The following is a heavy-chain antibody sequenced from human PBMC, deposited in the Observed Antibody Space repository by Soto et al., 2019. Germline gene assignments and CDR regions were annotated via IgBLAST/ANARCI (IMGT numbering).Heavy chain of an antibody. CDR1: GGSVSSGSYY. Sequence: SETLSLTCTVSGGSVSSGSYYWSWIRQPPGKGLEWIGYIYYSGSTNYNPSLKSRVTISVDTSKNQFSLKLSSVTAADTAVYYCARDHLLADYHYYGMDGWGKGTKVTVYS. CDR3: ARDHLLADYHYYGMDG. J-gene: IGHJ6*04. D-gene: IGHD3-10*01. CDR2: IYYSGST. V-gene: IGHV4-61*01.